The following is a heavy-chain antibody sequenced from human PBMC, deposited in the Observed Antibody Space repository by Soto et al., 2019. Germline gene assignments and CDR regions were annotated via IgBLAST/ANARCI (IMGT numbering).Heavy chain of an antibody. V-gene: IGHV3-23*01. CDR2: ISGSGGST. J-gene: IGHJ6*02. CDR1: GFTFSSYA. CDR3: ARYSSSWYFKLGVYV. Sequence: GGSLRLSCAASGFTFSSYAMSWVRQAPGKGLEWVSAISGSGGSTYYADSVKGRFTISRDNSKNTLYLQMNSLRAEDRAVYCCARYSSSWYFKLGVYVWGQGTTVTVSS. D-gene: IGHD6-13*01.